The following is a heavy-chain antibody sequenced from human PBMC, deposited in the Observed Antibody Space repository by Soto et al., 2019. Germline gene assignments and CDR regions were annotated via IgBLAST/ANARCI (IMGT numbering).Heavy chain of an antibody. Sequence: SETLSLTCTVSGGSISGYFWTWIRQPPGKGLEWIGFAYYGGITNYNPSLKSRVTISVDTSKNQFSLKLTSVTAADTAVYYCARGFYWGWGGAPPYCRDVGGKGPTVTAPS. V-gene: IGHV4-59*12. CDR1: GGSISGYF. D-gene: IGHD3-10*01. J-gene: IGHJ6*03. CDR3: ARGFYWGWGGAPPYCRDV. CDR2: AYYGGIT.